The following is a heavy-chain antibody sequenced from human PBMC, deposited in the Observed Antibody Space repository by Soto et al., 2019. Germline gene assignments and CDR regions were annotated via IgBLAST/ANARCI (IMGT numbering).Heavy chain of an antibody. CDR1: GNTFTTYT. V-gene: IGHV1-69*04. CDR3: GRGGGGVSSWEGY. Sequence: QVQLVQSGAEVKKPGSSVKVSCKTSGNTFTTYTITWVRQAPGQGLEWMGRIIPMSGVAHYAQKFQGRVTITPDKPTSNAYIELNNLGSEGTGMFYRGRGGGGVSSWEGYLGQGTLVTVSS. CDR2: IIPMSGVA. J-gene: IGHJ4*02. D-gene: IGHD3-16*02.